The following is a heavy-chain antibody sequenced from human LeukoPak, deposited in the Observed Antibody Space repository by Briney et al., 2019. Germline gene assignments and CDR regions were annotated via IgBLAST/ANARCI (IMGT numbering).Heavy chain of an antibody. CDR1: GGSISSTIYY. J-gene: IGHJ5*02. Sequence: SETLSLTCTVSGGSISSTIYYWGWIRQPPGKGLEWIGSIYYNGSTYYNPSLKSRVTISADTSKNQVSLMLTSVSAADAAVYFCASQVRRFEELWGFDPWGQGTLVTVSS. CDR2: IYYNGST. V-gene: IGHV4-39*01. D-gene: IGHD3-10*01. CDR3: ASQVRRFEELWGFDP.